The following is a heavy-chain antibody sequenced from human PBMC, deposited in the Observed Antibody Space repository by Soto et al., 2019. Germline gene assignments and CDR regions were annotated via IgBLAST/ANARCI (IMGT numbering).Heavy chain of an antibody. CDR2: MNPNNGGT. CDR3: ARRATERHFDY. V-gene: IGHV1-8*01. J-gene: IGHJ4*02. Sequence: GASVKVSCKSSGYGFTNNDVSWVRQATGQGLEWMGWMNPNNGGTSYAQNFQGRVTMTRDTSITTVFMELSSLRSDDTAVYYCARRATERHFDYWGQGTLVTVSS. D-gene: IGHD2-21*02. CDR1: GYGFTNND.